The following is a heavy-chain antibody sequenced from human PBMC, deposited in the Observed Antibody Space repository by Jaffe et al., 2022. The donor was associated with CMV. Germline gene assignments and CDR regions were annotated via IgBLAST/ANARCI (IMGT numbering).Heavy chain of an antibody. Sequence: EVQLVESGGGLVKPGRSLRLSCTASGFTFGDYAMSWFRQAPGKGLEWVGFIRSKAYGGTTEYAASVKGRFTISRDDSKSIAYLQMNSLKTEDTAVYYCTAQWLRWDYYYGMDVWGQGTTVTVSS. D-gene: IGHD5-12*01. J-gene: IGHJ6*02. CDR2: IRSKAYGGTT. CDR3: TAQWLRWDYYYGMDV. V-gene: IGHV3-49*05. CDR1: GFTFGDYA.